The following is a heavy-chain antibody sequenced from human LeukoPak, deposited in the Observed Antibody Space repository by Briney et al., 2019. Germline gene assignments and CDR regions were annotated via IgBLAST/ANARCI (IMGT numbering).Heavy chain of an antibody. CDR3: ARDLLYYYGSGSYYRRGV. D-gene: IGHD3-10*01. Sequence: PSETLSLTCIVSGGSISRSSHYWGWIRQPPGKGLEWIGNIYYSGNTYYNPSLKSRVTISVDTSKNQFSLKLSSVTAADMAVYYCARDLLYYYGSGSYYRRGVWGKGTTVTVSS. V-gene: IGHV4-39*07. CDR1: GGSISRSSHY. CDR2: IYYSGNT. J-gene: IGHJ6*04.